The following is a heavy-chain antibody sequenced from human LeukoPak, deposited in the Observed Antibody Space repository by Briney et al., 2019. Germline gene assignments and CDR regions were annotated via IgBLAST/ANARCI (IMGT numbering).Heavy chain of an antibody. CDR2: IYYSGST. Sequence: SKTLSLTYTVSGGSISSSSYYWGWLRQPPGKGLEWIGSIYYSGSTHYHPSPNSRVTKSVDTSKLQFTLKLSSVTAADAAVYECARGRAAARYFQHWGQGTLVTVSS. D-gene: IGHD6-13*01. J-gene: IGHJ1*01. CDR1: GGSISSSSYY. CDR3: ARGRAAARYFQH. V-gene: IGHV4-39*06.